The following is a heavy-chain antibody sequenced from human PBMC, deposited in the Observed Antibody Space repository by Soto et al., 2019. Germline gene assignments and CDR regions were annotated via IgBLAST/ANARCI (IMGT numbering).Heavy chain of an antibody. J-gene: IGHJ4*02. CDR1: GGSISIYY. Sequence: PETQSPTYSVSGGSISIYYWTWSRHFPGKLLECIGYSYYTVSTKYTPSLKSRVNIYPGTSRNKLYLNLSSVTAEDTAVYFCARGGTYGDYFDYWGQGTLV. CDR2: SYYTVST. CDR3: ARGGTYGDYFDY. V-gene: IGHV4-59*01. D-gene: IGHD4-17*01.